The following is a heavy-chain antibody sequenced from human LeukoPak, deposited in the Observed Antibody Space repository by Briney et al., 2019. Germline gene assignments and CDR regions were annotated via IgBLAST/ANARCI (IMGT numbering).Heavy chain of an antibody. D-gene: IGHD2-2*01. CDR3: ARVPAGLGAFDI. CDR1: GGSISSGDYY. V-gene: IGHV4-30-4*08. CDR2: IYYSGST. J-gene: IGHJ3*02. Sequence: KPSQTLSLTCTVSGGSISSGDYYWSWIRHPPGKGLEWIGYIYYSGSTYYNPSLKSRVTISVDTSKNQFSLKLSSVTAADTAVYYCARVPAGLGAFDIWGQGTMVTVSS.